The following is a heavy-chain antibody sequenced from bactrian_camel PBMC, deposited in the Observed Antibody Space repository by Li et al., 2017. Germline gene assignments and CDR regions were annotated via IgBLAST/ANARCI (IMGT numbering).Heavy chain of an antibody. D-gene: IGHD3*01. CDR2: IVGDRST. CDR3: AADFLLNQWEGGHFGTY. J-gene: IGHJ4*01. V-gene: IGHV3S53*01. CDR1: GYTYNSRD. Sequence: HVQLVESGGGLVQSGGSLSLSCAASGYTYNSRDCMGWFRQAPGKEREGVAAIVGDRSTTYADSVKGRFTISQDNAKNTLYLQMNSLKPEDTAMYYCAADFLLNQWEGGHFGTYWGQGTQVTVS.